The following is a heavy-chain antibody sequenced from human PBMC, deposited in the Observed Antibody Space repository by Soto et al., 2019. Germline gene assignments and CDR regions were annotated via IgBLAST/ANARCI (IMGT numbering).Heavy chain of an antibody. CDR2: IYPGDSDT. CDR3: ARSLDTAHTYYYYGMDV. Sequence: PGESLKISCKGSGYSFTSYWIGWVRQMPGKGLEWMGIIYPGDSDTRYSPSFQGQVTISADKSISTAYLQWSSLKASDTAMYYCARSLDTAHTYYYYGMDVWGQGTTVTVSS. D-gene: IGHD5-18*01. CDR1: GYSFTSYW. V-gene: IGHV5-51*01. J-gene: IGHJ6*02.